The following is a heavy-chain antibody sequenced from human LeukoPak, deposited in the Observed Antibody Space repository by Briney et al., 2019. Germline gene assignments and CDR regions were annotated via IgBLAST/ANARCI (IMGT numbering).Heavy chain of an antibody. CDR3: AKDGRRGFSFGPAAY. V-gene: IGHV3-23*01. CDR1: GFTFSTYA. Sequence: PGGSLRLSCAASGFTFSTYAMSWVRHAPGKGLEWVSTISGSGGSTYYADSVKGRFAISGDNSKNTLYLQMNSLRAEDTAVYYCAKDGRRGFSFGPAAYWGQGTLVTVSS. D-gene: IGHD5-18*01. CDR2: ISGSGGST. J-gene: IGHJ4*02.